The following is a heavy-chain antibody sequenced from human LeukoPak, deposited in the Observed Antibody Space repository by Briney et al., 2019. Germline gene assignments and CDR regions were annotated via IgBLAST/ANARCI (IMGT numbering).Heavy chain of an antibody. CDR2: ISWNSGSI. CDR1: GFTFDDYA. CDR3: AKDISRGMVRGVSLDY. V-gene: IGHV3-9*01. J-gene: IGHJ4*02. Sequence: PGRSLRLSCAASGFTFDDYAMHWVRQAPGKGLEWVSGISWNSGSIGYADSVKGRFTISRDNAKNSLYLQMNSLRAEDTALYYCAKDISRGMVRGVSLDYWGQGTLVTVSS. D-gene: IGHD3-10*01.